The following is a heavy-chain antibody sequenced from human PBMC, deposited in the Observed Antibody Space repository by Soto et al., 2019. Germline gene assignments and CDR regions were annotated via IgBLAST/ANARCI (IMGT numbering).Heavy chain of an antibody. D-gene: IGHD3-9*01. V-gene: IGHV3-48*02. J-gene: IGHJ6*02. CDR1: GFTFSSYS. CDR2: ISSSSSTI. Sequence: GGSLRLSCAASGFTFSSYSMNWVRQAPGKGLEWVSYISSSSSTIYYADSVKGRFTISRDNAKNSLYLQMNSLRDEDTAVYYCARDVLRYFDWFYYGMDVWGQGTTVTVSS. CDR3: ARDVLRYFDWFYYGMDV.